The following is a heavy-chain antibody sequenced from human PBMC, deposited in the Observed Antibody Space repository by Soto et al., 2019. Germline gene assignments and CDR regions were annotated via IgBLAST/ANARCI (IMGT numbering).Heavy chain of an antibody. CDR1: GFTFSSYG. CDR3: AKGSLCSSTSCLVTEFDY. D-gene: IGHD2-2*01. J-gene: IGHJ4*02. V-gene: IGHV3-30*18. Sequence: SLRLSCAASGFTFSSYGMHWVRQAPGKGLEWVAVISYDGSNKYYADSVKGRFTISRDNSKNTLYLQMNSLRAEDTAVYYCAKGSLCSSTSCLVTEFDYWGQGTLVTVSS. CDR2: ISYDGSNK.